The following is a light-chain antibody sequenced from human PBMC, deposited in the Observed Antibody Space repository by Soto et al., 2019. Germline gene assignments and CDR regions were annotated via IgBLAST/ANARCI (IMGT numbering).Light chain of an antibody. CDR1: SSDVGAYNY. CDR3: SSYTSSRTLV. J-gene: IGLJ1*01. CDR2: EVS. Sequence: QSALPQPASVSGSPGQSITISCTGTSSDVGAYNYVSWYQQHPGKAPKLMIYEVSNRPSGVSHRFSGSKSDNTASLTISGLQTDDEADSYCSSYTSSRTLVFGTGTRSTS. V-gene: IGLV2-14*01.